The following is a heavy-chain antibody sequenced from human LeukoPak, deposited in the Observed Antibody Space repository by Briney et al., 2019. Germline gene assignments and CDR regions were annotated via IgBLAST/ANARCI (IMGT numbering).Heavy chain of an antibody. J-gene: IGHJ5*02. CDR1: GGSISSGGYY. CDR2: IYHSGST. D-gene: IGHD4-17*01. V-gene: IGHV4-31*03. CDR3: AREDRGDYDLEYNWFDP. Sequence: SETLSLTCTVSGGSISSGGYYWSWIRQHPGKGLEWIGYIYHSGSTYYNPSLKSRVTISVDTSKNQFSLKLSSVTAADTAVYYCAREDRGDYDLEYNWFDPWGQGTLVTVSS.